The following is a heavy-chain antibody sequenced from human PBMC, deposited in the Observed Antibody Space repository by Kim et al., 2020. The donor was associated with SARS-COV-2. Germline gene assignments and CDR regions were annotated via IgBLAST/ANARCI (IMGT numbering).Heavy chain of an antibody. CDR1: GFTFSSYD. J-gene: IGHJ4*02. V-gene: IGHV3-23*01. D-gene: IGHD3-22*01. CDR3: AKVILPHYYDSSGYYIDY. Sequence: GGSLRLSCAASGFTFSSYDMSWVRQAPGKGLEWVSTISGSDGSTYYADSVKVRFTISRDNSKNTLYLQMNSLRAEDTAVYYCAKVILPHYYDSSGYYIDYWGQGTLVTVSS. CDR2: ISGSDGST.